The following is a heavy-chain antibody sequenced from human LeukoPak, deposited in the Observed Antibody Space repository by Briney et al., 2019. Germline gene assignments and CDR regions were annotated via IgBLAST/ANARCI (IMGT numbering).Heavy chain of an antibody. CDR1: GGSISSYY. D-gene: IGHD3-10*01. J-gene: IGHJ4*02. CDR2: IYYSGST. V-gene: IGHV4-59*01. Sequence: PSETLSLTCTVSGGSISSYYWSWIRQLPGKGLEWIGYIYYSGSTNYNPSLKSRVTISVDTSKNQFSLKLSSVTAADTAVYYCARARGYYGSGSNFDYWGQGTLVTVSS. CDR3: ARARGYYGSGSNFDY.